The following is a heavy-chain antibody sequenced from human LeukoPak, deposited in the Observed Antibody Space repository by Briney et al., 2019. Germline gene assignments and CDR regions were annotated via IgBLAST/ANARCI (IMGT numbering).Heavy chain of an antibody. CDR2: IIPIFGTA. CDR1: GGTFSSYA. Sequence: ASVTVSCKGSGGTFSSYAISWVRQAPGQGLEWMGGIIPIFGTANYAQKFQGRVTITADKSTSTAYMELSTLRSEDTAVYYCAIDSYCSGGSCKTAVGNYWGQGTLVTVSS. J-gene: IGHJ4*02. D-gene: IGHD2-15*01. V-gene: IGHV1-69*06. CDR3: AIDSYCSGGSCKTAVGNY.